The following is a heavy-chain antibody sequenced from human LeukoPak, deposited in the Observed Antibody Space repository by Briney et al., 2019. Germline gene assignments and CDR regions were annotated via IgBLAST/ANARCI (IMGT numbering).Heavy chain of an antibody. CDR3: ARVKDGYNSYYYYYMDV. J-gene: IGHJ6*03. Sequence: SETLSLTCTVSGGSISSYYWSWIRQPPGKGLEWIGYINYSGSTNYNPSLKSRVTISVDTSKNQFSLKLSSVTAADTAVYYCARVKDGYNSYYYYYMDVWGKGTTVTVSS. CDR1: GGSISSYY. CDR2: INYSGST. V-gene: IGHV4-59*01. D-gene: IGHD5-24*01.